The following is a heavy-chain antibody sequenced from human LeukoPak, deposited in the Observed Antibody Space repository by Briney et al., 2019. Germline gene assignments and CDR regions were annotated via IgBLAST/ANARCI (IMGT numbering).Heavy chain of an antibody. J-gene: IGHJ5*02. D-gene: IGHD2-15*01. V-gene: IGHV1-69*01. CDR1: GGTFSSYA. CDR3: ARDSPYCSGGSCYSHNWFDP. CDR2: IIPIFGTA. Sequence: SVKVSCKASGGTFSSYAISWVRQAPGQGLEWMGGIIPIFGTANYAQKFQGRVTITADDSTSTAYMELSSLRSEDTAVYYCARDSPYCSGGSCYSHNWFDPWGQGTLVTVSS.